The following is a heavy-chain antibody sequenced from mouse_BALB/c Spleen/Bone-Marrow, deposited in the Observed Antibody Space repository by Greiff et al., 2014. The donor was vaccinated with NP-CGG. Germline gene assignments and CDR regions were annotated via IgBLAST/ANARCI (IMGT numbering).Heavy chain of an antibody. CDR2: IQYSGST. CDR3: ARRGSIYDGYLDY. V-gene: IGHV3-1*02. D-gene: IGHD2-3*01. CDR1: GYSITSGYS. J-gene: IGHJ2*01. Sequence: VQLQQSGPDLVKPSQSLSLTCAVTGYSITSGYSWHWIRQFPGNKLEWMGYIQYSGSTNYNPSLKSRISITRDTSKNQFFLQLNSVTTEDTATYYCARRGSIYDGYLDYWGQGTTLTVSS.